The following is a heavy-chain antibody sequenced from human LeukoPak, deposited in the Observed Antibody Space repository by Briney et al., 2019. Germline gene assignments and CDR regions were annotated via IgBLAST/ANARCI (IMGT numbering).Heavy chain of an antibody. D-gene: IGHD3-10*01. V-gene: IGHV3-23*01. CDR1: GFTFSSYA. Sequence: PGGSLRLSCAASGFTFSSYAMGWVRQAPGKGLEWVSAISGSGGSTYYADSVEGRFTISRDNSKNTLYLQMNSLRAEDTAVYYCAKDGALGFAGYFDYWGQGTLVTVSS. J-gene: IGHJ4*02. CDR2: ISGSGGST. CDR3: AKDGALGFAGYFDY.